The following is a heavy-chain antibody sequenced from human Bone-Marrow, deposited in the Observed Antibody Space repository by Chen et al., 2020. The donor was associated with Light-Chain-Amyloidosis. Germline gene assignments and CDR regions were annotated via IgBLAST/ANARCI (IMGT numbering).Heavy chain of an antibody. D-gene: IGHD3-16*01. J-gene: IGHJ4*02. CDR2: INHSGST. Sequence: QVQLQQWGAGLWKPSETLSLTCAGYGGSFSGYYWSWIRQPPGKGLEWIGEINHSGSTNYNPSHKRRVTISVDTSKNQFSLKLSSVTAADTAVYYCARGIRYWGQGTLVTVSS. CDR3: ARGIRY. V-gene: IGHV4-34*01. CDR1: GGSFSGYY.